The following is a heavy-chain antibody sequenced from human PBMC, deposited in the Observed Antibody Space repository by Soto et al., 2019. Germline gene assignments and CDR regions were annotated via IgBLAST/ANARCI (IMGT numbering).Heavy chain of an antibody. V-gene: IGHV3-48*01. Sequence: PGGSLRLSCAASGFTFSSYSMNWVRQAPGKGLEWASYISSSSSTIYYADSVKGRFTISRDNAKNSLYLQMNSLRAEDTAVYYCARVPTYCSGGSCYSHWGQGTLVTVSS. CDR1: GFTFSSYS. J-gene: IGHJ4*02. CDR3: ARVPTYCSGGSCYSH. CDR2: ISSSSSTI. D-gene: IGHD2-15*01.